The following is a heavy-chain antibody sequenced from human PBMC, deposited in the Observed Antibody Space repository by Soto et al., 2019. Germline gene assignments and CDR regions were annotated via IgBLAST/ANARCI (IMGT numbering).Heavy chain of an antibody. D-gene: IGHD2-2*01. Sequence: EVQLVESGGGLVQPGGSLRLSCAASGFTFSIYSMNWVRQAPGKGLEWISYISSSSTTIYYEDSVKGRVTISRDDAKTSLYLQRNSLRAEDTSVYDGARAPEYCGGTSCLRGGGDFWGQGTLVTVSS. CDR1: GFTFSIYS. CDR3: ARAPEYCGGTSCLRGGGDF. J-gene: IGHJ4*02. V-gene: IGHV3-48*01. CDR2: ISSSSTTI.